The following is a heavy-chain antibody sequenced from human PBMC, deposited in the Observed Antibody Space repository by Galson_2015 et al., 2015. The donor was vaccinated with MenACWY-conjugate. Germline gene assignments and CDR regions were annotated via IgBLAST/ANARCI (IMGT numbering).Heavy chain of an antibody. J-gene: IGHJ4*02. CDR3: ARSLGGYSSGGQIDS. CDR1: GGSLTAYY. Sequence: ETLSLTCSVSGGSLTAYYWAWIRQPPGKGLEWIGCIYYSGSTKYSPSLNSRVTISVDTSNNQFSLKLSSVTAADTAVYYCARSLGGYSSGGQIDSWGQGSLVTVSS. D-gene: IGHD5-18*01. V-gene: IGHV4-59*01. CDR2: IYYSGST.